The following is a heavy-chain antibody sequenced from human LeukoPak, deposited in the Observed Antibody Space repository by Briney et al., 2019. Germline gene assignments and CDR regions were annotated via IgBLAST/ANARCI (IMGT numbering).Heavy chain of an antibody. J-gene: IGHJ3*02. D-gene: IGHD1-26*01. CDR1: GYSISSGYY. CDR2: IYHSGST. V-gene: IGHV4-38-2*02. Sequence: PSETLSLTCTVSGYSISSGYYWGWIRQPPGKGLEWIGSIYHSGSTYYNPSLKSRVTISVDTSKNQFSLKLSSVTAADTAVYYCARVRIVGATDAFDIWGQGTMATVSS. CDR3: ARVRIVGATDAFDI.